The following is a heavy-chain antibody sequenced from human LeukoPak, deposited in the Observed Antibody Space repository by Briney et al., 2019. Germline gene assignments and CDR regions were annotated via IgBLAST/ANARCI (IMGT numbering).Heavy chain of an antibody. CDR2: IYYSGST. CDR3: ARDRMIVPSGGFDL. CDR1: GASVSSYY. Sequence: SETLSLTCTVSGASVSSYYWSWIRQPPGKGLEWIGYIYYSGSTNYNPSLKSRVTISVDTSKNQFSLKLSSVTAADTAVYYCARDRMIVPSGGFDLWGRGTLVTVSS. J-gene: IGHJ2*01. D-gene: IGHD3-22*01. V-gene: IGHV4-59*02.